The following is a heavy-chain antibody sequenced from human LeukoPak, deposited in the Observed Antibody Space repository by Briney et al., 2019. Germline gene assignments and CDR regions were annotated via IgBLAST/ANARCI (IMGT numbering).Heavy chain of an antibody. CDR1: GFTFNIYA. Sequence: GGSLRLSCATSGFTFNIYAMNWARQAPGKGLEWVSIISGNGINTYYADSVKGRFTISRDDSKNTLYLQMNSLRVDDTAIYYCARGVSDWGQGTLVTVAS. CDR3: ARGVSD. V-gene: IGHV3-23*01. J-gene: IGHJ4*02. CDR2: ISGNGINT.